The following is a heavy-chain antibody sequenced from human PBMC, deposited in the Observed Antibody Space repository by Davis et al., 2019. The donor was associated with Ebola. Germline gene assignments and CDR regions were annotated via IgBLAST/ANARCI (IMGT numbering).Heavy chain of an antibody. Sequence: MPGGSLRLSCAVYGGSFSGYYWSWIRQPPGKGLEWIGYIYYSGSTNYNPSLKSRVTISVDTSKNQFSLKLSSVTAADTAVYYCARGAATILYYYYGMDVWGQGTTVTVSS. CDR2: IYYSGST. J-gene: IGHJ6*02. D-gene: IGHD3-9*01. V-gene: IGHV4-34*01. CDR1: GGSFSGYY. CDR3: ARGAATILYYYYGMDV.